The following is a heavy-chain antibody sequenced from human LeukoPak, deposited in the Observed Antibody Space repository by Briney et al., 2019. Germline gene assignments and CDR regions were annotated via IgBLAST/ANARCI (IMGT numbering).Heavy chain of an antibody. CDR3: ARGYSSSSGASIHSYYYYYYGMDV. J-gene: IGHJ6*02. V-gene: IGHV1-69*13. CDR2: IIPIFGTA. Sequence: GASVKVSCKASGGTFSSYAISWVRQAPGQGLEWMGGIIPIFGTANYAQKFQGRVTITADESTSTAYMELSSLRSEDTAVYYCARGYSSSSGASIHSYYYYYYGMDVWGQGTTVTVSS. CDR1: GGTFSSYA. D-gene: IGHD6-6*01.